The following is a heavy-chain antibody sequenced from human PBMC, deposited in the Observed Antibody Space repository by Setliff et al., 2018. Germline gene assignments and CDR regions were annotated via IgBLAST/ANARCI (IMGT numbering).Heavy chain of an antibody. D-gene: IGHD4-4*01. J-gene: IGHJ5*02. V-gene: IGHV3-15*01. CDR3: ATGPRDSRNYLTWLGS. CDR1: GFTFSDYY. CDR2: IKSSIEGATS. Sequence: GGSLRLSCAASGFTFSDYYMSWIRQAPGKGPEWVGRIKSSIEGATSDYGAPAKGRFTISRDDSKNMIFLQMNNLKIEDTGYYYCATGPRDSRNYLTWLGSWGQGTLVTVSS.